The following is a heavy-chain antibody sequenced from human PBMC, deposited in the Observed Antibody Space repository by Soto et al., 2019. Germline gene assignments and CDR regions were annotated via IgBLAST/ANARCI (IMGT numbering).Heavy chain of an antibody. CDR2: ISGSGGST. V-gene: IGHV3-23*01. CDR3: AKEPYYDSSGYYYYFDY. Sequence: EVQLLESGGGLVQPGGSLRLSCAASGFTFSSYAMSWVRQAPGKGLEWVSAISGSGGSTYYADSVKGRFTISRDNSKNTQYLQMNSLRAEDTAVYYCAKEPYYDSSGYYYYFDYWGQGTLVTVSS. J-gene: IGHJ4*02. D-gene: IGHD3-22*01. CDR1: GFTFSSYA.